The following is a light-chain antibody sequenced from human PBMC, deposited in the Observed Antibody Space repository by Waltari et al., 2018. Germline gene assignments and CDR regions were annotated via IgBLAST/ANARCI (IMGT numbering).Light chain of an antibody. J-gene: IGLJ3*02. Sequence: QSALTQPPSASGSPRQSVTISCPGTSSAVGGYTYVSWYQQHPGKAPKLMIYEVSKRPAGVPDRFSGSKSGNTASLTVSGLQAEDEADYYCSSYAGSHNLVFGGGTKLTVL. CDR2: EVS. CDR3: SSYAGSHNLV. CDR1: SSAVGGYTY. V-gene: IGLV2-8*01.